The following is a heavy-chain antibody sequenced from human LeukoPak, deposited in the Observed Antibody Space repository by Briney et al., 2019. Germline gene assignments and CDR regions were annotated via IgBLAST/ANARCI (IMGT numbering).Heavy chain of an antibody. J-gene: IGHJ4*02. CDR3: ARDRAYSTSSLSN. D-gene: IGHD6-6*01. CDR1: GYTFTGYY. Sequence: GASVKVSCKASGYTFTGYYMHWVRQAPGQGLEWMGWINPNSGGTNYAQKFQGRVTMTRDTSISTAYMELSRLRSDDTAVYYCARDRAYSTSSLSNWGQGTLVTVSS. V-gene: IGHV1-2*02. CDR2: INPNSGGT.